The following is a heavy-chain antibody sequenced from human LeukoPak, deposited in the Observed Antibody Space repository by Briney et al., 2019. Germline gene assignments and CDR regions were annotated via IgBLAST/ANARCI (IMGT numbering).Heavy chain of an antibody. CDR3: ARVSGYCPDGVCRFDF. D-gene: IGHD2-8*01. CDR1: GRSLSGYF. Sequence: SETLSLTCAVYGRSLSGYFWSWIRQSPGKGVEWIGEIIHNGTTNDNPSLKSRVTISGDTTKNQFSLNLISVAAADTAVYYCARVSGYCPDGVCRFDFWGQGTLVTVSS. J-gene: IGHJ4*02. V-gene: IGHV4-34*12. CDR2: IIHNGTT.